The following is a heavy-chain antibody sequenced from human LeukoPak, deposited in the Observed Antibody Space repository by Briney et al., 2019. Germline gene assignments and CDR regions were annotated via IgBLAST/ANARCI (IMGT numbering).Heavy chain of an antibody. D-gene: IGHD2-8*01. CDR3: AKVKSSFTLIGA. V-gene: IGHV3-23*01. J-gene: IGHJ4*02. CDR2: ISGAGDIA. CDR1: GFLFSRCA. Sequence: LTGGSLRLSCAASGFLFSRCAMSWVRQAPGKGLEWVSSISGAGDIAHYAEAVKGRFTISRDNSGNTLYVQMDSLRAEDTAVYYCAKVKSSFTLIGAWGQGTLVTVSS.